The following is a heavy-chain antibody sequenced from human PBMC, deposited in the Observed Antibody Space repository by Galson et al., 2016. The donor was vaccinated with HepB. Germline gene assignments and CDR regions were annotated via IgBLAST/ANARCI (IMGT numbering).Heavy chain of an antibody. V-gene: IGHV2-5*02. D-gene: IGHD3/OR15-3a*01. CDR3: AHRPNYDFYSGVEGGAVDV. CDR2: LLWDDDK. J-gene: IGHJ3*01. CDR1: GFSLNMDGVG. Sequence: PALVKPTQTLTLTCSYSGFSLNMDGVGVAWIRQPPGKALEWLALLLWDDDKRFNASLKSRLTVSKDTSKNQVVLTMTNMDPVDTGTYFCAHRPNYDFYSGVEGGAVDVWGPGTAVIVSS.